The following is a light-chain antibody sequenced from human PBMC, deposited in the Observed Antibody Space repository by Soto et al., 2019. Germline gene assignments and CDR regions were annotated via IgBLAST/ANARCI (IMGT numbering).Light chain of an antibody. J-gene: IGLJ1*01. CDR1: SSDVGSYHR. CDR2: DVS. Sequence: QSVLTQPPSVSGSPGQSVTISCTGTSSDVGSYHRVSWYQQPPGTAPKLMIYDVSNRPSGVPDRFSGSKSGNTASLTISGLQAEDEADYYCSSYTSSSTGVFGTGTKVTVL. CDR3: SSYTSSSTGV. V-gene: IGLV2-18*02.